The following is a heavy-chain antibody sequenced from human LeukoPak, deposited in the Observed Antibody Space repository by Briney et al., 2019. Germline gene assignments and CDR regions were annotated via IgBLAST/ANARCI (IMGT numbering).Heavy chain of an antibody. CDR1: GFTFSSYA. V-gene: IGHV3-30*04. CDR2: ISYDGRNK. Sequence: GGSLRLSCAASGFTFSSYAMHWVRQAPGKGPEGVAIISYDGRNKYYADSVKGRFTISRDDSKNPLYVQMNSLRAEDTAVYYCARGPRTGTAFYYYGMDVWGQGTTVTVSS. D-gene: IGHD1-7*01. CDR3: ARGPRTGTAFYYYGMDV. J-gene: IGHJ6*02.